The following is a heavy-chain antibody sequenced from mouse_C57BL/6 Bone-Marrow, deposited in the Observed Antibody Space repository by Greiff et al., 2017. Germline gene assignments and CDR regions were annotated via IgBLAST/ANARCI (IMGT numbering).Heavy chain of an antibody. CDR1: GYSFTGYY. V-gene: IGHV1-42*01. Sequence: VQLQQSGPELVKPGASVTLSCKASGYSFTGYYMNWVKQSPEKSLEWIGEINPSTGGTTYNQQFKAKATLTVDKSSSTAYMQLKSLTAEYSAVYYCTRSDYCSRRYYFDYWGQGTTLTVAS. CDR3: TRSDYCSRRYYFDY. CDR2: INPSTGGT. D-gene: IGHD1-1*01. J-gene: IGHJ2*01.